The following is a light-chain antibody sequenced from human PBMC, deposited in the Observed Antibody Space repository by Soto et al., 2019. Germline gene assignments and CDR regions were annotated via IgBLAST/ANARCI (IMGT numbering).Light chain of an antibody. CDR2: AAS. J-gene: IGKJ4*01. CDR3: QLRFSPPLT. Sequence: DIQMPQAPSSLSASVGDRVTITCRASQSIANYLNWYQQKPGTAPKLLIFAASSLQSGVPSRLSGSGSGTDFTLTISSLQPEDFATYYCQLRFSPPLTFGGGTKVHIK. CDR1: QSIANY. V-gene: IGKV1-39*01.